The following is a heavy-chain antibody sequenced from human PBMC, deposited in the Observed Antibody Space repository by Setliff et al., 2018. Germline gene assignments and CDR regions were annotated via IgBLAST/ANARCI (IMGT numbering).Heavy chain of an antibody. CDR1: ASTFSNYW. V-gene: IGHV5-51*01. Sequence: GESLKISCKDSASTFSNYWKVWVRQLPGKGLEWRGMIYPDDSDTKYHPSFQGQVTIAADKSISTAYLQWSSLKASDTAMYYCARALYPSSFIGHNWFDPWGQGTLVTVSS. CDR2: IYPDDSDT. D-gene: IGHD2-2*01. CDR3: ARALYPSSFIGHNWFDP. J-gene: IGHJ5*02.